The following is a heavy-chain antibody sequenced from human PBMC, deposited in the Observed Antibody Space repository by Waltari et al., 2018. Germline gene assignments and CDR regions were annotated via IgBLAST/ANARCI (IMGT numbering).Heavy chain of an antibody. CDR3: ARSGSWYWFDP. Sequence: QVQLVQSGAEVKKPGSSVKVSCKASGGTFSSYAISWVRQAPGQGLEWRGVTIPIFGIANYEQKCQGKVTITTDEAPRPADMELGGLGSEDTAVYYCARSGSWYWFDPWGQGTLVTVSS. D-gene: IGHD6-13*01. CDR1: GGTFSSYA. CDR2: TIPIFGIA. V-gene: IGHV1-69*05. J-gene: IGHJ5*02.